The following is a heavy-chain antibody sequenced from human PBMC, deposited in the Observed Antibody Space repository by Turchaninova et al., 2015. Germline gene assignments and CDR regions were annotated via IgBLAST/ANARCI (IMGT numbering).Heavy chain of an antibody. CDR1: EYTFTGYS. V-gene: IGHV1-2*06. J-gene: IGHJ2*01. D-gene: IGHD2-21*01. CDR3: AEDLGIATQPWDWYFDL. CDR2: INPNSGVT. Sequence: GASVKVSCKASEYTFTGYSIHWVRQAPGQGLEWMGRINPNSGVTNYAQKFQGRVTMTRDTSITTVYMELTRLRSDDTAIYYCAEDLGIATQPWDWYFDLWGRGTLVTVSA.